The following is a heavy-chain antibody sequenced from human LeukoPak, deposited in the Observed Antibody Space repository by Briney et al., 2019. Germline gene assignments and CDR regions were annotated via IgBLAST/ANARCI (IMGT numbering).Heavy chain of an antibody. J-gene: IGHJ4*02. Sequence: PGGSLRLSCAASGFTVSNNYMSWVRQAPGKGLEWVSVIYSGGSTYYADSVKGRFTISRDNSKNTLYLQMNSLRAEHTALYYCARGGITVAGTRGNYFDYWGQGTLVAVSS. D-gene: IGHD6-19*01. CDR3: ARGGITVAGTRGNYFDY. CDR1: GFTVSNNY. CDR2: IYSGGST. V-gene: IGHV3-53*01.